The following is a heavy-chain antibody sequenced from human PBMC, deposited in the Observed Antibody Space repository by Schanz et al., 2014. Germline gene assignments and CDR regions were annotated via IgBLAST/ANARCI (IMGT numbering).Heavy chain of an antibody. J-gene: IGHJ4*02. Sequence: QVQLVESGGGVVQPGGSLRLSCAASGFTFSKYGMHWVRQAPGKGLEWVAVIWYDGTDRYYADSVKGRFTISRDNAKNSLYLQMNSLTADDTAVYYCARDKGGYYPFDYWGRGTLVTVSS. V-gene: IGHV3-33*01. D-gene: IGHD3-3*01. CDR3: ARDKGGYYPFDY. CDR1: GFTFSKYG. CDR2: IWYDGTDR.